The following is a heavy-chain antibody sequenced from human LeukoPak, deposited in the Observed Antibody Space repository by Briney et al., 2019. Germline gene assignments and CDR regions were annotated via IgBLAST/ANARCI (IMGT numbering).Heavy chain of an antibody. CDR2: INHSGST. D-gene: IGHD3-16*02. CDR1: GGSFSGYY. Sequence: SETLSLTCAVYGGSFSGYYWSWIRQPPGKGLEWIGEINHSGSTNYNPSLKSRVTISVDTSKNQFSLKLSSVTAADTAVYYCARGGYDYVWGSYRFWGQGTLVTVSS. CDR3: ARGGYDYVWGSYRF. J-gene: IGHJ4*02. V-gene: IGHV4-34*01.